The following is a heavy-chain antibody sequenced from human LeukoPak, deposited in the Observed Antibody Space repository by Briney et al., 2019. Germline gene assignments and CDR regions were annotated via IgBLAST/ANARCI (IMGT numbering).Heavy chain of an antibody. D-gene: IGHD4-17*01. Sequence: PSETLSLTCTVSGGSISSYYWSWIRQPPGKGLEWIGEINHSGSTNYNPSLKSRVAISVDTSKNRFSLKLSSVTAADTAVYYCARPDYGDYLDAFDIWGQGTMVTVSS. CDR1: GGSISSYY. V-gene: IGHV4-34*01. J-gene: IGHJ3*02. CDR2: INHSGST. CDR3: ARPDYGDYLDAFDI.